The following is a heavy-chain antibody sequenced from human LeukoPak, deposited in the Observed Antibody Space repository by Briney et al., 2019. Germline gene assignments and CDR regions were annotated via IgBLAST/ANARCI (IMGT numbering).Heavy chain of an antibody. CDR3: AREGLRNSIDY. J-gene: IGHJ4*02. V-gene: IGHV1-2*06. CDR2: INPNSGGT. Sequence: ASVKVSCKASEYTFTGYYMHWVLQAPGQGLEWMGRINPNSGGTNYAQKFQGRVTMTRDTSISTAYMELSRLRSDDTAVYYCAREGLRNSIDYWGQGTLVTVSS. CDR1: EYTFTGYY. D-gene: IGHD1/OR15-1a*01.